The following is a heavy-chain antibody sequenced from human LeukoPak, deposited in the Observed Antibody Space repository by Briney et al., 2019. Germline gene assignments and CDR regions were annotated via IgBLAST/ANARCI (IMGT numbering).Heavy chain of an antibody. J-gene: IGHJ3*02. CDR3: ARGMVRGVIGGGAFDI. CDR1: GGTFSNYA. D-gene: IGHD3-10*01. Sequence: SVKVSCKASGGTFSNYAISWVRQAPGQGLEWMGGIIPTFDTANYAQKFQGRVTITAHKSTSTAYMELSSLRSEDTAVYYCARGMVRGVIGGGAFDIWGQGTMVTVSS. CDR2: IIPTFDTA. V-gene: IGHV1-69*06.